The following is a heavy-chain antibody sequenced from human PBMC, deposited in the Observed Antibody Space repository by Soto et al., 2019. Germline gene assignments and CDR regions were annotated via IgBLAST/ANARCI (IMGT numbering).Heavy chain of an antibody. V-gene: IGHV3-15*01. CDR1: GFTFSNAW. Sequence: EVQLVESGGGLVKPGGSLRLSCAASGFTFSNAWMSWVRQAPGKGLEWVGRIKSKTDGGTTDYAAPVKGRFTISRDDSKNTLYLQMNSLKTEDTAVYYCTTDPPAYYGSMGFDPWGQGTLVTVSS. CDR2: IKSKTDGGTT. D-gene: IGHD3-10*01. CDR3: TTDPPAYYGSMGFDP. J-gene: IGHJ5*02.